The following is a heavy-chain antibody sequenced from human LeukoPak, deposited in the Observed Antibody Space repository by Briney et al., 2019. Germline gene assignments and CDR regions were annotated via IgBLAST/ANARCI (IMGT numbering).Heavy chain of an antibody. CDR2: IYYSGST. Sequence: SETLSLTCTVSGGSISSNSYYWGWIRQPPGKGLELIGSIYYSGSTYYNPSLKSRVTISVDTSKNQFSLKLSSVTAADTAVYYCAMVRGSYYMYGMDVWGQGTTVTVSS. V-gene: IGHV4-39*07. CDR1: GGSISSNSYY. D-gene: IGHD1-26*01. J-gene: IGHJ6*02. CDR3: AMVRGSYYMYGMDV.